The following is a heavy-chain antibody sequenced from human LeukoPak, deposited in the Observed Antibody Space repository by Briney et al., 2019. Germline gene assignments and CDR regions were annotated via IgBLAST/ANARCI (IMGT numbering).Heavy chain of an antibody. Sequence: PGGSLRLSCAASGCTFSSYAMSWVRQAPGKGLEWVSAISGSGGSTYYADSVKGRFTISRDSSKNTLYLQMNSLRAEDTAVYYCAKDPGTEYDFWSGYAGYFDYWGQGTLVTVSS. CDR2: ISGSGGST. J-gene: IGHJ4*02. D-gene: IGHD3-3*01. CDR1: GCTFSSYA. CDR3: AKDPGTEYDFWSGYAGYFDY. V-gene: IGHV3-23*01.